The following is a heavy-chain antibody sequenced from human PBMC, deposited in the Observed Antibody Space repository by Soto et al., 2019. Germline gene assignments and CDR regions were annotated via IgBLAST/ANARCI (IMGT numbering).Heavy chain of an antibody. V-gene: IGHV4-61*01. J-gene: IGHJ4*02. CDR1: GGSVSSGSYY. Sequence: QVQLQESGPGLVKPSETLSLTCTVSGGSVSSGSYYWSWIRQPPGKGLEWIGYIYYSGSTNYNPSLKSRVTISVDTSKNQFSLKLSSVTAADTAVNYCARHYYDFWSGLDYWGQGTLVTVSS. CDR3: ARHYYDFWSGLDY. D-gene: IGHD3-3*01. CDR2: IYYSGST.